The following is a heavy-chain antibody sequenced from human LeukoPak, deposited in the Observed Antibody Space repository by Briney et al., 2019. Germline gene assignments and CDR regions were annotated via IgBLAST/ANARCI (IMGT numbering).Heavy chain of an antibody. CDR1: GFTFSSYA. CDR3: ARGIDTAMGELPY. V-gene: IGHV3-30-3*01. D-gene: IGHD5-18*01. CDR2: ISYDGSNK. Sequence: GRSLRLSCAASGFTFSSYAMHWVRQAPGKGLEWVAVISYDGSNKCYADSVKGRFTISRDNSKNTLYLQMNSLRAEDTAVYYCARGIDTAMGELPYWGQGTLVTVSS. J-gene: IGHJ4*02.